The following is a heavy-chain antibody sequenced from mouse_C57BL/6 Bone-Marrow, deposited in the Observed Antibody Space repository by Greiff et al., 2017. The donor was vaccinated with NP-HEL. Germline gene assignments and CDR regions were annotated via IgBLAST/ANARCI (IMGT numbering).Heavy chain of an antibody. Sequence: QVQLQQSGAELVKPGASVKISCKASGYAFSSYWMNWVKQRPGKGLEWIGQIYPGDGDTNYNGKFKGKATLTADKSSSTAYMQLSSLTSEDSAVYFCARGSPTNFYYYAMDYWGQGTSVTVSS. D-gene: IGHD2-10*01. J-gene: IGHJ4*01. CDR1: GYAFSSYW. CDR2: IYPGDGDT. V-gene: IGHV1-80*01. CDR3: ARGSPTNFYYYAMDY.